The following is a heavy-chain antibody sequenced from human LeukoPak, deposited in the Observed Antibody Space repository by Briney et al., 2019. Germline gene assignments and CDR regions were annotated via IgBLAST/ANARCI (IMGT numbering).Heavy chain of an antibody. CDR2: ISSSSSYI. J-gene: IGHJ6*02. V-gene: IGHV3-21*01. CDR3: ARVGDYYYGMDV. Sequence: GGSLRLSCAASGFTFSSYSMNWVRQAPGKGLEWVSSISSSSSYIYYADSVKGRFTISRDNAKNSLYLQMNSLRAEDTAVYYCARVGDYYYGMDVWGQGTTVTVSS. CDR1: GFTFSSYS.